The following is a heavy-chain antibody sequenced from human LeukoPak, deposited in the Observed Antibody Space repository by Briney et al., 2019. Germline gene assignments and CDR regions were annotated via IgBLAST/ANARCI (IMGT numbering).Heavy chain of an antibody. V-gene: IGHV4-34*01. CDR1: GGSFSGYY. CDR2: FNHSGST. J-gene: IGHJ5*02. D-gene: IGHD3-3*01. Sequence: KPSETLSLTCAVYGGSFSGYYWSWMRQPPGKGLEWIGEFNHSGSTNYNPSLKSRVTIPVDTSKNQFSLKLSSVTAADTAVYYCAGSDYDFWSGRKRFDPWGQGTLVTVSS. CDR3: AGSDYDFWSGRKRFDP.